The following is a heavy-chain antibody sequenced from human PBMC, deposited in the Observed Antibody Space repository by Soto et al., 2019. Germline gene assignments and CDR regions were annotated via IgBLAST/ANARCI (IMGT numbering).Heavy chain of an antibody. CDR3: AVLGDFQSSNHAMDA. D-gene: IGHD3-10*01. CDR1: GAFISSYS. Sequence: SETLSLTCTVSGAFISSYSWGWIRPSAGKGLEWIGRFYASGSTNYNPILKSRLTISVDTSKKQFSLKLSSVTAADTAVYYCAVLGDFQSSNHAMDAWGQGTTVTVSS. CDR2: FYASGST. V-gene: IGHV4-4*07. J-gene: IGHJ6*02.